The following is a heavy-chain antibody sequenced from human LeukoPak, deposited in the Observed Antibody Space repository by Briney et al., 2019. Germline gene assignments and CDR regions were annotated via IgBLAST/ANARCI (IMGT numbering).Heavy chain of an antibody. J-gene: IGHJ4*02. Sequence: SETLSLTCTVSGGSISSGSYYWSWIRQPAGKGLEWIGRIYTSGSTNYNPSLKGRVTMSVDTSKNQFSLKLSSVTAADTAVYYCARYDYGAYGIDSWGQGTLVTVSS. CDR3: ARYDYGAYGIDS. CDR1: GGSISSGSYY. D-gene: IGHD4-17*01. CDR2: IYTSGST. V-gene: IGHV4-61*02.